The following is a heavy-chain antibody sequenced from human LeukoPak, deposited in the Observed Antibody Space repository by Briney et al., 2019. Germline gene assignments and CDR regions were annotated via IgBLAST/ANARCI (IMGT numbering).Heavy chain of an antibody. CDR1: AFTSISYS. Sequence: PGGSLRPSCAASAFTSISYSMTWVRQAPGKGLEWVSSISSSSSYIYYADSVKGLFTNTRDNDKNSMYLQMNSLRAEVTAVYYCAVGKGSSGLDYWGQGTLVTVSS. D-gene: IGHD6-6*01. CDR2: ISSSSSYI. CDR3: AVGKGSSGLDY. J-gene: IGHJ4*02. V-gene: IGHV3-21*01.